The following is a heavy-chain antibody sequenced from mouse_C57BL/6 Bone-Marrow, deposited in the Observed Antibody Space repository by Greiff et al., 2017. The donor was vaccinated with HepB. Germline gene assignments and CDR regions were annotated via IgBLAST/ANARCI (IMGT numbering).Heavy chain of an antibody. Sequence: QVQLQQPGAELVMPGASVKLSCKASGYTFTSYWMHWVKQRPGQGLEWIGEIDPSDSYTNYNQKFKGKSTLTVDKSSSTAYMQLSSQTSEDSAVYYCARHYYYYYYAMDYWGQGTSVTVSS. J-gene: IGHJ4*01. CDR2: IDPSDSYT. CDR3: ARHYYYYYYAMDY. V-gene: IGHV1-69*01. CDR1: GYTFTSYW. D-gene: IGHD1-1*01.